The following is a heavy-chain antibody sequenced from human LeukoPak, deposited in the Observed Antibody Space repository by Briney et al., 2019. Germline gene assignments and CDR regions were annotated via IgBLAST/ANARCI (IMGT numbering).Heavy chain of an antibody. CDR2: IYYSGST. V-gene: IGHV4-59*01. J-gene: IGHJ6*02. CDR3: ARDHGRVSGSTVTNYYYYGMDV. CDR1: GGSISSYY. Sequence: PSETLSLTCTVSGGSISSYYWSWIRQPPGKGLEWIGYIYYSGSTNYNPSLKSRVTISVDTSKNQFSLKLSSVTAADTAVYYCARDHGRVSGSTVTNYYYYGMDVWGQGTTVTVSS. D-gene: IGHD4-17*01.